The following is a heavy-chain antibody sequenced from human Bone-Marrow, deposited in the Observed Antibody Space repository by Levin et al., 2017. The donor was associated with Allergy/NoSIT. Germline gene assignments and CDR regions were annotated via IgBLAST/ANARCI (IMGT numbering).Heavy chain of an antibody. V-gene: IGHV4-38-2*01. CDR1: NSSISSDFH. D-gene: IGHD2-15*01. CDR2: IDQSGNT. CDR3: ARTLGYCSGDGCDYYFDQ. Sequence: PSETLSLTCAVSNSSISSDFHWGWIRQPPGKGLEWIGSIDQSGNTYYNPSLKSRVTISLDTSKNQFSLSLTSVTAADTAVYYCARTLGYCSGDGCDYYFDQWGQGTLVTVSS. J-gene: IGHJ4*02.